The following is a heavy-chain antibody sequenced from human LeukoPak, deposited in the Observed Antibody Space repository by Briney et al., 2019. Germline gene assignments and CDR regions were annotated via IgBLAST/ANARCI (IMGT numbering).Heavy chain of an antibody. Sequence: GGSLRLSCAASGSTFSSDSMSWVRQAPGEGLEWVASINPPGSNKYYADSLKGRFTISRDNAKNSLFLQMNSLRAEDTAIYYCAKLRDDVTTWDSWGLGTLVTVSS. CDR1: GSTFSSDS. CDR2: INPPGSNK. J-gene: IGHJ4*02. D-gene: IGHD4-17*01. V-gene: IGHV3-7*03. CDR3: AKLRDDVTTWDS.